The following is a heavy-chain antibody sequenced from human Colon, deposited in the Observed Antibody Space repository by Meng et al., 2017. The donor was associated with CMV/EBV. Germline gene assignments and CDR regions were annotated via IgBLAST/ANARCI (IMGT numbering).Heavy chain of an antibody. CDR3: AKDRAYCGSFSCSPNYFDG. CDR1: GFTFSSYA. CDR2: ISGSGGST. D-gene: IGHD2-21*01. J-gene: IGHJ4*02. V-gene: IGHV3-23*01. Sequence: GESLKISCAASGFTFSSYAMSWVRQAPGKGLEWVSAISGSGGSTYYADSVKGRFTISRDHSKNTLYLRMIDLRAEDTAMYYCAKDRAYCGSFSCSPNYFDGWGQGTQVTVSS.